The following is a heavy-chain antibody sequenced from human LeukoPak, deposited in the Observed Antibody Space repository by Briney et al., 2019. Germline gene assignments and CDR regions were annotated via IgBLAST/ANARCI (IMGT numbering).Heavy chain of an antibody. CDR2: INPSGGST. D-gene: IGHD1-20*01. CDR1: GYTFTNYY. CDR3: ARDANWNPPYYFDY. V-gene: IGHV1-46*01. Sequence: ASVKVSRKASGYTFTNYYMHWVRQAPGQGLEWMGIINPSGGSTSYAQKFQARVTMTRDTSTSTVYMEGSSLRSEDTAVYYCARDANWNPPYYFDYWGQGTLVTVSS. J-gene: IGHJ4*02.